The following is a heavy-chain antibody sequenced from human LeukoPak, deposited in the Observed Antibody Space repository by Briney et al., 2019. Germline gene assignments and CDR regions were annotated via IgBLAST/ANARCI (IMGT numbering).Heavy chain of an antibody. J-gene: IGHJ6*03. CDR2: MNPNSDNT. V-gene: IGHV1-8*01. D-gene: IGHD3-10*01. CDR3: ARGRGYYYYMDV. Sequence: ASVKVSCKASGYTFTSYDINWVRQATGQGLEWMGWMNPNSDNTGYAQKFQGRVTMTRNTSISTAYMELSSLRSEDTAVYYCARGRGYYYYMDVWGKGTTVTVSS. CDR1: GYTFTSYD.